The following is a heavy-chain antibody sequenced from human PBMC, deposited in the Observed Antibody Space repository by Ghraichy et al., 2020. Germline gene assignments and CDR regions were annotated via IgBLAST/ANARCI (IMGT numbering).Heavy chain of an antibody. D-gene: IGHD3-3*01. CDR3: ATAWGHSVLMSTIFGVVSYGMDV. J-gene: IGHJ6*02. CDR2: INPNSGGT. Sequence: ASVKVSCKASGYTFTGYYMHWVRQAPGQGLEWMGWINPNSGGTNYAQKFQGRVTMTRDTSISTAYMELSRLRSDDTAVYYCATAWGHSVLMSTIFGVVSYGMDVWGQGTTVTVSS. CDR1: GYTFTGYY. V-gene: IGHV1-2*02.